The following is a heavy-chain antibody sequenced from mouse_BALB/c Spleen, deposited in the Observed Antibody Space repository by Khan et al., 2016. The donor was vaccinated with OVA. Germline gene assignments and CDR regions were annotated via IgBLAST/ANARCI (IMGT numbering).Heavy chain of an antibody. J-gene: IGHJ4*01. V-gene: IGHV2-6*02. D-gene: IGHD2-1*01. CDR1: GFSLTTYG. CDR2: IWSDGAS. CDR3: ARGNFYAMDY. Sequence: QVQLKQSGPGLVAPSQSLSITCTVSGFSLTTYGIHWVRQPPGKGLEWLIVIWSDGASTYNSALKSRLSISKNNSKSQVFLKMNSLQTDDTAMYYCARGNFYAMDYWGQGTSVTVSS.